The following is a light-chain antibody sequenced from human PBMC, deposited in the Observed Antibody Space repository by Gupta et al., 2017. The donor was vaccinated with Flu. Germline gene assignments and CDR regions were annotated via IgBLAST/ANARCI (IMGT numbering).Light chain of an antibody. CDR3: MQGLQTPWT. CDR2: LGS. CDR1: QSLLHSNGYNY. Sequence: DIVMTQSPLSLPVTPGEPASISCKSSQSLLHSNGYNYLGWYLQKPGQSPQLLIYLGSNRASGVPDRFSGSGSGTDFTLKISRVESEDVGVYYCMQGLQTPWTFGQGTKVEIK. J-gene: IGKJ1*01. V-gene: IGKV2-28*01.